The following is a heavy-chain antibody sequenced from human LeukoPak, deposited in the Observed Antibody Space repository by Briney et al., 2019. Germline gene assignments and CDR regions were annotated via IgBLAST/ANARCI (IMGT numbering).Heavy chain of an antibody. CDR1: GGSISSYY. J-gene: IGHJ4*02. CDR3: ARDNTLARWLPVY. CDR2: IYYSGST. D-gene: IGHD5-24*01. V-gene: IGHV4-59*01. Sequence: SETLSLTCTVSGGSISSYYWSWIRQPPGKGLEWIGYIYYSGSTNYNPSLKSRVTISVDTSKNQFSLKLSSVTAADTAVYYCARDNTLARWLPVYWGRGTLVTVSS.